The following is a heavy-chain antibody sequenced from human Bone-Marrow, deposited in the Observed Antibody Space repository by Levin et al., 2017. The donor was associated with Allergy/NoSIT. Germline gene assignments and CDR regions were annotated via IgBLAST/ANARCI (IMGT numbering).Heavy chain of an antibody. D-gene: IGHD4-17*01. CDR3: AKDITENSGTLTTVPDFFDD. CDR1: GFTFSNYA. Sequence: GGSLRLSCTASGFTFSNYAMSWVRQAPGKGLEWVSAIIFSGGSTYYADSVKGRFTISRDNPKNTLYLHMNSLRAEDTAVYYCAKDITENSGTLTTVPDFFDDWGQGTLVTVSS. J-gene: IGHJ4*02. CDR2: IIFSGGST. V-gene: IGHV3-23*01.